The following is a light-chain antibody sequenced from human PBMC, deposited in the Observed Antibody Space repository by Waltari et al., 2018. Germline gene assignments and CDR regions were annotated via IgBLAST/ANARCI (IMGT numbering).Light chain of an antibody. CDR1: QSVLSSSDNKNY. V-gene: IGKV4-1*01. CDR3: QQYYGVPLT. Sequence: DIVMTQSPDSLTVSLGERATINCKSSQSVLSSSDNKNYLGCYQQTPGQPPKLLISWVSTLESGVPDRFSGSGSGTDFTLTISSLQAEDVAVYYCQQYYGVPLTFGGGTKVEIK. CDR2: WVS. J-gene: IGKJ4*01.